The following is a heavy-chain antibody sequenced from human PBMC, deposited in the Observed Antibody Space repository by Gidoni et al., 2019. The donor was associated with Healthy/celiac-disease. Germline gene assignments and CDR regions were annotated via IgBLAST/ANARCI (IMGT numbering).Heavy chain of an antibody. CDR3: AREGLLGATGPFDY. V-gene: IGHV4-59*01. CDR2: IYYSGST. J-gene: IGHJ4*02. CDR1: GGSISNYY. Sequence: QVQLQESGPGLVKPSETLSLTCTVSGGSISNYYWSWIRQPPGKGLEWIGYIYYSGSTNYNPSLKSRVTISVDTSKNQLSLKLSSVTAADTAVYYCAREGLLGATGPFDYWGQGTLVSVSS. D-gene: IGHD1-26*01.